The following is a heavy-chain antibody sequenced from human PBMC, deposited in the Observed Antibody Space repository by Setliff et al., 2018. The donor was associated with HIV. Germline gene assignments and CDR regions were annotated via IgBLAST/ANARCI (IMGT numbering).Heavy chain of an antibody. D-gene: IGHD1-20*01. CDR2: ISFDGSKK. J-gene: IGHJ6*03. CDR3: AKDQVSGRPYSYYMDV. Sequence: GGSLRLSCAASKFTFSYSGMHWVRQAPGKGLEWVAVISFDGSKKNYADSVKGRFTISRDNSNSTLYLQMTSLRVEDTAEYYCAKDQVSGRPYSYYMDVWGKGTPVTVSS. V-gene: IGHV3-30*18. CDR1: KFTFSYSG.